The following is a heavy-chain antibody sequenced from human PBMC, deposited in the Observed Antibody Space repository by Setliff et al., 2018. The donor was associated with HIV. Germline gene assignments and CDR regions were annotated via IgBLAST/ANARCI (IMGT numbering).Heavy chain of an antibody. CDR2: ISAFNGPT. D-gene: IGHD3-16*01. Sequence: ASVKVSCKASGYTFATYGISWLRQAPGQGLEWMGWISAFNGPTNYAQKFQGRVTITPDTSTSTAYMELRSLRSDDTAVYYCAREYGGYSYAEAFDVWGQGTMVTVSS. CDR3: AREYGGYSYAEAFDV. J-gene: IGHJ3*01. CDR1: GYTFATYG. V-gene: IGHV1-18*01.